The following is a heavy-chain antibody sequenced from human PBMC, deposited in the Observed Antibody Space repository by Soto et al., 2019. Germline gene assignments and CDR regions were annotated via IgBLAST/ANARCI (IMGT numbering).Heavy chain of an antibody. D-gene: IGHD5-18*01. J-gene: IGHJ3*02. Sequence: GGSLRLSCAASGFTFSDYYMSWIRQAPGKGLEWVSYISSSGSTIYYADTVKGRITISRDNAKNTLYLQMNSLRVEDTAVYYCARDSVDTAMVDAFDIWGQGTMVTVSS. CDR3: ARDSVDTAMVDAFDI. CDR1: GFTFSDYY. V-gene: IGHV3-11*01. CDR2: ISSSGSTI.